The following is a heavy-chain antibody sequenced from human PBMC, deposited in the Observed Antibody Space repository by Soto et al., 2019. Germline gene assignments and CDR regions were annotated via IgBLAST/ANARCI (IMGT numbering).Heavy chain of an antibody. Sequence: SETLSLTCTVSGASISSYYWGWLRQTRLRGLEWIGYSGSTYYNPSLKSRVTISLDTSKNQFSLKLSSVTAADTAVYYCARQNTIFGVVDARFDYWGQGTLVTVSS. J-gene: IGHJ4*02. CDR1: GASISSYY. D-gene: IGHD3-3*01. V-gene: IGHV4-59*08. CDR3: ARQNTIFGVVDARFDY. CDR2: SGST.